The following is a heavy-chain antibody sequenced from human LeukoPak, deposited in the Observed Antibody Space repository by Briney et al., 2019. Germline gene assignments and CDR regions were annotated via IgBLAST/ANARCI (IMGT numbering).Heavy chain of an antibody. D-gene: IGHD5-18*01. CDR2: ISSSSSYT. CDR3: ARTGSDTAMAYYYYGMDV. CDR1: GFTSSDYY. V-gene: IGHV3-11*06. Sequence: GGSLRLSCAASGFTSSDYYMSWIRQAPGKGLEWVSYISSSSSYTNYADSVKGRFTISRDNAKNSLYLQMNSLRAEDTAVYYCARTGSDTAMAYYYYGMDVWGQGTTVTVSS. J-gene: IGHJ6*02.